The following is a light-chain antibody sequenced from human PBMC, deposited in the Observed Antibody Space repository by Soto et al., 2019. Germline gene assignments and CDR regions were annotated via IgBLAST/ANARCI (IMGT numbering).Light chain of an antibody. CDR3: QQHYITPWT. CDR1: QDISNH. V-gene: IGKV1-39*01. CDR2: DAS. J-gene: IGKJ1*01. Sequence: DIQMTQSPSSLSASVGDRVTITWQASQDISNHLNWYQQKPGKAPKLLIYDASSLESGVPSRFSGSGSGTDFTLTISSLQSEDFATYYCQQHYITPWTFGQGTKVDI.